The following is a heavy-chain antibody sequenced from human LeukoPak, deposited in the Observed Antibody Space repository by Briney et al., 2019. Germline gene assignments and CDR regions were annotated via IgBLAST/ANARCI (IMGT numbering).Heavy chain of an antibody. CDR3: ARHLVQSYFDS. Sequence: SETLSLTCAVSGGSFTSYYWSWIRQPPGKGLEWLGHVHTSGSTDYNPSLKSRVTISVDTSKNHFSLRLNSVSAADTAVYYCARHLVQSYFDSWGQGTLVTASS. J-gene: IGHJ4*02. D-gene: IGHD6-6*01. CDR2: VHTSGST. V-gene: IGHV4-4*09. CDR1: GGSFTSYY.